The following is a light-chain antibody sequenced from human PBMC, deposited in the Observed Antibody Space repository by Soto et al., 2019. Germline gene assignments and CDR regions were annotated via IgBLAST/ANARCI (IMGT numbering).Light chain of an antibody. CDR3: GTWDSSLPVV. Sequence: QSALTQPPSVSAAPGQKVTISCSGSSSNIGNNYVSWYQQLPGTAPKLLIYDNNKRPSGIPDRFSGSKSGTSATLGITGLQTGDEADYYCGTWDSSLPVVFGGGTKLTVL. CDR2: DNN. J-gene: IGLJ2*01. CDR1: SSNIGNNY. V-gene: IGLV1-51*01.